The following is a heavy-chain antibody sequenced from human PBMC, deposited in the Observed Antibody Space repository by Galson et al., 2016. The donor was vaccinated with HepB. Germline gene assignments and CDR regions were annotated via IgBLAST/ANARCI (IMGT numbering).Heavy chain of an antibody. CDR3: AKFGGLRDDY. CDR2: ISYDGSNK. J-gene: IGHJ4*02. Sequence: SLRLSCAASGFMFSSYDMHWVRQAPGKGLEWVALISYDGSNKYFADSVRGRFTISRDNSKKMLHLQMNSLRGEDTAVYYCAKFGGLRDDYWGQGTLVTVSS. D-gene: IGHD3-16*01. V-gene: IGHV3-30*18. CDR1: GFMFSSYD.